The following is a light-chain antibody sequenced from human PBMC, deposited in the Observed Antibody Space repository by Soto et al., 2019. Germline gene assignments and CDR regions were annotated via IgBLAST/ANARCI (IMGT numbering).Light chain of an antibody. Sequence: QSALTQPASVSGSPGQSITVSCTGTSSDVGGYDYVSWYQQHPDKAPKLLIYGVSIRPSGVSNRFSGSKSGNTASLTISGLQAEDEADYYCTSYTSTNTYVVFGGGTKVTAL. CDR3: TSYTSTNTYVV. CDR1: SSDVGGYDY. V-gene: IGLV2-14*03. CDR2: GVS. J-gene: IGLJ2*01.